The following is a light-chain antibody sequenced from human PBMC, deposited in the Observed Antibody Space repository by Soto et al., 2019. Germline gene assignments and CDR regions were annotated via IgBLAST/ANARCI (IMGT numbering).Light chain of an antibody. CDR2: GGC. CDR1: QNIGNN. CDR3: QAYGSSQA. J-gene: IGKJ1*01. Sequence: LTHSQGTMSGSPRASPTLSFMASQNIGNNVVWYQQKPCQAGRRLRYGGCSRVTSMPDRFSGSGSGTDFCVTIGKLEPDDFVVYYCQAYGSSQAFVQGTKVDI. V-gene: IGKV3-20*01.